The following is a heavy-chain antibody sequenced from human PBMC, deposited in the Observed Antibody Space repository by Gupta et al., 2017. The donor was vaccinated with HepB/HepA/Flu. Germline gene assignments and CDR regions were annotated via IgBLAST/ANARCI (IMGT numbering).Heavy chain of an antibody. CDR2: LNPNSGGT. CDR1: GYTFTGYY. CDR3: ARDFYDSSGFYWFDP. D-gene: IGHD3-22*01. Sequence: QVQLVQSGAEVKKPGASVKVSCKACGYTFTGYYMHWVRQAPGQGLEWMGWLNPNSGGTNYPQKFQGRVTMTRDTSISTAYMELSRLRSDDTAVYYCARDFYDSSGFYWFDPWGQGTLVTVSS. V-gene: IGHV1-2*02. J-gene: IGHJ5*02.